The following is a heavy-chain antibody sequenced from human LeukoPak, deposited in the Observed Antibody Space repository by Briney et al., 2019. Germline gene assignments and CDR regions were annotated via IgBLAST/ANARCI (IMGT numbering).Heavy chain of an antibody. Sequence: ASVKVSCKASGYTFTGYYMHWVRQAPGQGLEWMGWINPNSGGTNYAQKFQGRVTMTRDTSISTAYMELSRLRSDDTAVYYCARGHASIAVADTYYYYYMDVWGKGTTVTISS. J-gene: IGHJ6*03. V-gene: IGHV1-2*02. CDR3: ARGHASIAVADTYYYYYMDV. D-gene: IGHD6-19*01. CDR1: GYTFTGYY. CDR2: INPNSGGT.